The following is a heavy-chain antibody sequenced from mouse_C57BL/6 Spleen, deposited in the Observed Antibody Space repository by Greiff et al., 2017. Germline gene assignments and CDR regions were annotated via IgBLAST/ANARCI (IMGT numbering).Heavy chain of an antibody. CDR1: GYTFTSYW. J-gene: IGHJ2*01. V-gene: IGHV1-59*01. Sequence: QVQLQQPGAELVRPGTSVKLSCKASGYTFTSYWMHWVKQRPGQGLEWIGVIDPSDSYTNYNQKFKGKATLTVDTSSSTSSMQHSSLTSEDSAVYYCARRAYYSNYLGFFDDWGQGTTLTVSS. CDR3: ARRAYYSNYLGFFDD. D-gene: IGHD2-5*01. CDR2: IDPSDSYT.